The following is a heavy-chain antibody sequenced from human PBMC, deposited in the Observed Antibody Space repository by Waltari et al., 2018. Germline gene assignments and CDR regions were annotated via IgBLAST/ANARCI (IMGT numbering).Heavy chain of an antibody. Sequence: EVQLVQSGAEVKKPGESLRISCKGSGSSFTSYWNSWVRQMPGKGLEWKGRIDPSDSYTNYSPAFQGHVTISADKSISTAYLQWSSLKASDTAMYYCARGSSWPNYYYGMDVWGQGTTVTVSS. CDR2: IDPSDSYT. J-gene: IGHJ6*02. CDR3: ARGSSWPNYYYGMDV. V-gene: IGHV5-10-1*03. CDR1: GSSFTSYW. D-gene: IGHD6-13*01.